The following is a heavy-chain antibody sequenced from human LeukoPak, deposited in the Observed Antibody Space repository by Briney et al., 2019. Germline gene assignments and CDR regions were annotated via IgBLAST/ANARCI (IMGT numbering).Heavy chain of an antibody. CDR2: IYSSGST. CDR1: GDSISTNY. V-gene: IGHV4-59*08. J-gene: IGHJ4*02. CDR3: ARHGPDTAMVDY. Sequence: PSETLSLTCTVSGDSISTNYWSWIRQPPGKGLEWIGFIYSSGSTNYNPSLKSRVTISVDTSKNQFSLNLRSVTAADTAVYYCARHGPDTAMVDYWGQGTLVTASS. D-gene: IGHD5-18*01.